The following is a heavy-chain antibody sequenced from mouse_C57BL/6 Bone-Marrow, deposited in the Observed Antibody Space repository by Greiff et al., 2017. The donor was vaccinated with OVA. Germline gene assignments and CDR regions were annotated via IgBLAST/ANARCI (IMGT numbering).Heavy chain of an antibody. D-gene: IGHD1-1*01. Sequence: EVQGVESGAELVRPGASVKLSCTASGFNIKDYYMHWVKQRPEQGLEWIGRIDPEDGDTEYAPKFQGKATMTADTSSNTAYLQLSSLTSEDTAVYYCTPYYYGSSPLYYAMDYWGQGTSVTVSS. CDR3: TPYYYGSSPLYYAMDY. J-gene: IGHJ4*01. CDR1: GFNIKDYY. CDR2: IDPEDGDT. V-gene: IGHV14-1*01.